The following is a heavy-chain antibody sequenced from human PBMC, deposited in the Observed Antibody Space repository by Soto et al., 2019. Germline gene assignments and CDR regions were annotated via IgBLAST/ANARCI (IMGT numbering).Heavy chain of an antibody. V-gene: IGHV1-18*01. Sequence: QVQLVQSGAEVKKPGASVKVSCKASGYTFTSYGVSWVRQAPGQGLEWMGWISAYNGKTKYAQMLQGRVTMTTDTSTNTAYMDLRSLRSDDTAVYYCASDSPPVDYWGQGTLVTVSS. CDR3: ASDSPPVDY. CDR2: ISAYNGKT. CDR1: GYTFTSYG. J-gene: IGHJ4*02.